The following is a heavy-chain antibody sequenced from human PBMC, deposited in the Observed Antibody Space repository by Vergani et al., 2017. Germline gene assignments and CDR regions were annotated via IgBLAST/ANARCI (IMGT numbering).Heavy chain of an antibody. CDR1: GGSISSYY. Sequence: QVQLQESGPGLVKPSETLSLTCTVSGGSISSYYWSWLRQPPGKGLEWSGYIYYSRSTNYNPSLQSRVTISVDTSKNQFSLKLSSVTAADTAVYYCARGVAPSLGYWGQGTLVTVSS. J-gene: IGHJ4*02. V-gene: IGHV4-59*01. D-gene: IGHD2-15*01. CDR2: IYYSRST. CDR3: ARGVAPSLGY.